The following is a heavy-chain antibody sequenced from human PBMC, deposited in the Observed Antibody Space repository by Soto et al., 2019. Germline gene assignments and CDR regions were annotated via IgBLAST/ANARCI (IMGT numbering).Heavy chain of an antibody. D-gene: IGHD6-13*01. V-gene: IGHV3-74*01. CDR1: GFTFSSYW. CDR3: ARDPTTAGTQDDAFDI. CDR2: INSDGSST. J-gene: IGHJ3*02. Sequence: EVQLVESGGGLVQPGGSLRLSCEASGFTFSSYWMHWVRQAPGKGLVWVSRINSDGSSTSYADSVKGRFTVSRDNAKNTLYLQMNSLRAEDTAVYYCARDPTTAGTQDDAFDIWGQGTMVTVSS.